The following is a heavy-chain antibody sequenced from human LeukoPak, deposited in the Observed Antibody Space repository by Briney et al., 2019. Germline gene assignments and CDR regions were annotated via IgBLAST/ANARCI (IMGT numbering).Heavy chain of an antibody. J-gene: IGHJ4*02. Sequence: SETLSLTCTVSGGSISSSSYYWGWIRQPPGKGLEWIGSIYYSGSTYYNPSLKSRVTISVDTSKNQLSLKLSSVTAADTAVFYCARDGAGMVRGVYIDYWGQGTLVTVSS. V-gene: IGHV4-39*07. CDR2: IYYSGST. D-gene: IGHD3-10*01. CDR1: GGSISSSSYY. CDR3: ARDGAGMVRGVYIDY.